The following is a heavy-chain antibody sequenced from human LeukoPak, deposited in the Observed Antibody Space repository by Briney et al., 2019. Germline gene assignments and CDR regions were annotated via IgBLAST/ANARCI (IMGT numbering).Heavy chain of an antibody. Sequence: SETLSLTCTVSGGSISSYYWSWIRQPAGKGLEWIGRIYTSGSTNYNPSLKSRVTMSVDTSKNQFSLKLSSVTAADTAVYYCASTRIAAAGTPDYYYYYYMDVWGKGTTVTISS. CDR1: GGSISSYY. V-gene: IGHV4-4*07. CDR3: ASTRIAAAGTPDYYYYYYMDV. J-gene: IGHJ6*03. CDR2: IYTSGST. D-gene: IGHD6-13*01.